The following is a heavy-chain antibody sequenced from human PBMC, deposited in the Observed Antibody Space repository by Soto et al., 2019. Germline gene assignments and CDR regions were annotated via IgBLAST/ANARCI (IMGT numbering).Heavy chain of an antibody. D-gene: IGHD3-3*01. V-gene: IGHV4-34*01. CDR1: GGSFSGYY. J-gene: IGHJ6*03. CDR3: ARAAMYYDFWSGSTYYYYYMNV. CDR2: INHSGST. Sequence: SETLSLTCAVYGGSFSGYYWSWIRQPPGKGLEWIGEINHSGSTNYNPSLKSQFTISVDTSKSQFSLKLSSVTAADTAVYYCARAAMYYDFWSGSTYYYYYMNVWGKGTTVTVSS.